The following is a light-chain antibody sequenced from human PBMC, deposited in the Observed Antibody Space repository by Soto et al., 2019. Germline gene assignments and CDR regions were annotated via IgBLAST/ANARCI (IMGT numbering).Light chain of an antibody. CDR1: QSVDSSY. CDR2: GAS. V-gene: IGKV3-20*01. J-gene: IGKJ2*01. Sequence: EIVLTQSPGTLSLSPGERATLSCRASQSVDSSYLAWYQQKPGQAPRLLIFGASSRATDIPDRFRGSGSGTDFTLTISRLEPEDFAVYYCQQYGSSSYTFGQGTKLQIK. CDR3: QQYGSSSYT.